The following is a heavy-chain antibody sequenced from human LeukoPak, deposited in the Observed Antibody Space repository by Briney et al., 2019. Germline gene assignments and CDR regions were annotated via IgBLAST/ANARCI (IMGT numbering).Heavy chain of an antibody. CDR1: GGSISSGDYY. D-gene: IGHD3-22*01. J-gene: IGHJ3*02. V-gene: IGHV4-30-4*01. CDR3: ARDTYYYGSTGYFDAFDI. CDR2: IYNSGST. Sequence: PSQTLSLTCTVSGGSISSGDYYWSWIRQPPGKGLEWIGCIYNSGSTYYNPSLKSRVTISVDTSKNQFSLKLTSVTAADTAIYYCARDTYYYGSTGYFDAFDIWGQGTMVTVSS.